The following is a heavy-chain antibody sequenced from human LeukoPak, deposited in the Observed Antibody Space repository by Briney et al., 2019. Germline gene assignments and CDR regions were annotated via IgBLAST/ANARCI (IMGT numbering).Heavy chain of an antibody. V-gene: IGHV3-48*01. J-gene: IGHJ4*02. Sequence: PGGSLRLSCAASGFTFNTYTMNWVRQTPGKGLEWVSYISGSSGIIDYADSVRGRFTISRANAKNSLYLQMNSLRAEDTAVYYCARGPTYYESSGQVPFDYWGQGTLVSVSS. CDR3: ARGPTYYESSGQVPFDY. CDR2: ISGSSGII. D-gene: IGHD3-22*01. CDR1: GFTFNTYT.